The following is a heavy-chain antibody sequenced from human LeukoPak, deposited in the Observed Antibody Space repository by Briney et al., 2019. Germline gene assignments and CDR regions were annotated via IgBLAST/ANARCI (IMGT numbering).Heavy chain of an antibody. CDR1: GGTFSSYA. Sequence: ASVKVSCKASGGTFSSYAISWVRQAPGQGLEWMGGIIPIFGTANYAQKFRGRVTITADKSTSTAYMELSSLRSEDTAVYYCARDRLGSPDAFDIWGQGTMVTVSS. J-gene: IGHJ3*02. D-gene: IGHD1-26*01. V-gene: IGHV1-69*06. CDR2: IIPIFGTA. CDR3: ARDRLGSPDAFDI.